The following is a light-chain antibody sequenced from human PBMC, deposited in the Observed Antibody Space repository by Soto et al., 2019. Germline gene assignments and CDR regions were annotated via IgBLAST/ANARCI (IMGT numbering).Light chain of an antibody. CDR2: AAS. J-gene: IGKJ5*01. Sequence: AIQLTQSPSSLYASVGDRVTITCRASQAIRTALGWYQQKPGKVPKLLIYAASILQSGVPSRFSGSGSGTDFTLTITSLQPEDFATYYCQQLISYPITFGQGTRLEIK. CDR1: QAIRTA. CDR3: QQLISYPIT. V-gene: IGKV1-13*02.